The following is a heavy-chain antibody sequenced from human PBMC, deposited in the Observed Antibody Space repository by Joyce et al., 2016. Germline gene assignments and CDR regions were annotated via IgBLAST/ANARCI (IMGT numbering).Heavy chain of an antibody. V-gene: IGHV5-51*01. CDR2: IYPGNSYI. D-gene: IGHD4-17*01. CDR3: ARHGAVTRPFFDY. Sequence: EVQLVQSGAEVKKPGESLKISCKGSGYSFTSYWIGWVRQMPGKGLELMGIIYPGNSYISYSPAFQGQVTISADKSSSTAYLQWSSLKASDTAMYYCARHGAVTRPFFDYWGQGTLVTVFS. CDR1: GYSFTSYW. J-gene: IGHJ4*02.